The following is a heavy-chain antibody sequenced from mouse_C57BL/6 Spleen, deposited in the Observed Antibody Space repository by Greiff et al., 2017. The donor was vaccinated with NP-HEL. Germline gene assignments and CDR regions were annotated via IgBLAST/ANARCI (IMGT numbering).Heavy chain of an antibody. Sequence: QVQLQQPGAELVKPGASVKLSCKASGYTFTSYWMHWVKQRPGRGLEWIGEIDPSDSYTNYNQKFKGKSTLTVDKSSSTAYMQLSSLTSEDSAVYYCARGGYSNYGFAYWGQGTLVTVSA. CDR1: GYTFTSYW. CDR3: ARGGYSNYGFAY. D-gene: IGHD2-5*01. J-gene: IGHJ3*01. CDR2: IDPSDSYT. V-gene: IGHV1-69*01.